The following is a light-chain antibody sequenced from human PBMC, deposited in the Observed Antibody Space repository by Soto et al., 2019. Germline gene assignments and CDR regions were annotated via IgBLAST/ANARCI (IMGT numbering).Light chain of an antibody. V-gene: IGLV1-51*01. CDR2: DNN. CDR3: GTWDSHLRVVV. Sequence: QSVLTQPPSVSAAPRQKVAISCSGSSSNIGNNYVSWYHRVPGSAPKLLIYDNNERPSGIPDRFSGSKSGTSATLDITGLQSGDEGDYYCGTWDSHLRVVVFGGGTKLTVL. J-gene: IGLJ2*01. CDR1: SSNIGNNY.